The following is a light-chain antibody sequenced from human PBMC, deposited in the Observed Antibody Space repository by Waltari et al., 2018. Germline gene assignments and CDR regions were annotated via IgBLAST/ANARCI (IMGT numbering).Light chain of an antibody. CDR2: QDS. V-gene: IGLV3-1*01. J-gene: IGLJ1*01. Sequence: SYELTQPPSVSVSPGQTASITCSGDKLGDKYACWYQQKPGQSPVLVIYQDSKRPSGIPERFAGSNSGNTATLTISGTQAMDEADYYCQAWDSSTASYVVGTGTKVTVL. CDR3: QAWDSSTASYV. CDR1: KLGDKY.